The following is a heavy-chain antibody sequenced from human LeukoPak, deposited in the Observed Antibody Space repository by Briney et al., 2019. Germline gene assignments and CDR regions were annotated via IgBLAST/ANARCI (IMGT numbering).Heavy chain of an antibody. CDR2: ISGSGGST. D-gene: IGHD4-11*01. CDR3: AKERLTTTTFDS. V-gene: IGHV3-23*01. J-gene: IGHJ4*02. Sequence: GGSLRLSCAATGFTFSTYAMSWVRQAPGKGLEWVSLISGSGGSTYYADSVKGRFTISRDNGKNTLSLQMNSLRAEDTALYYCAKERLTTTTFDSWGRGTLVTVSS. CDR1: GFTFSTYA.